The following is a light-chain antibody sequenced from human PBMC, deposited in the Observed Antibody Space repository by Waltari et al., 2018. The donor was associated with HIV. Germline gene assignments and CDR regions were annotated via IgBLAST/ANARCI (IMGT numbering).Light chain of an antibody. V-gene: IGLV2-11*01. CDR1: SSDVGGYKY. Sequence: QSALTQPRSVSGSPGPSVTISCTGTSSDVGGYKYVSWYQQHPAKAPKLMISDGTKRPSGVPDRFSGSKSVNTASLTISGLEAEDEADYYCCSYAGSYTLVFGGGTKLTVL. CDR3: CSYAGSYTLV. J-gene: IGLJ3*02. CDR2: DGT.